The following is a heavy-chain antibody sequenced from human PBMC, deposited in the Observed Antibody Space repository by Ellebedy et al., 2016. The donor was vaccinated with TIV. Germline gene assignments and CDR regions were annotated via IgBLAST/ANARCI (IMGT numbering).Heavy chain of an antibody. V-gene: IGHV3-23*01. D-gene: IGHD2-15*01. Sequence: GESLKISCAASGFTFSSHWMTWVRQAPGKGLEWVSAISGSGGSTYYADSVKGRFAISRDNSNNTLYLQMNSLRAEDTAVYYCAKGGGSCCFEVWGQGTLVTVSS. CDR1: GFTFSSHW. J-gene: IGHJ4*02. CDR2: ISGSGGST. CDR3: AKGGGSCCFEV.